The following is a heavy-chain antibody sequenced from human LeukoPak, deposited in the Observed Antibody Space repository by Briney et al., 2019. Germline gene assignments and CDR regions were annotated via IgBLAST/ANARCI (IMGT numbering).Heavy chain of an antibody. CDR2: INHSGST. V-gene: IGHV4-34*01. Sequence: KTSETLSLTCAVYGGSFSGYYWSWIRQPPGKGLEWIGEINHSGSTNYNPSLKSRVTISVDTSKNQFPLKLSSVTAADTAVYYCARLILTGYYPFDYWGQGTLVTVSS. D-gene: IGHD3-9*01. CDR3: ARLILTGYYPFDY. J-gene: IGHJ4*02. CDR1: GGSFSGYY.